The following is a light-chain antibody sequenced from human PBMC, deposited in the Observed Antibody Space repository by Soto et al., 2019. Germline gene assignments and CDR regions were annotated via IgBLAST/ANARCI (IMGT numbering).Light chain of an antibody. Sequence: EIVLTQSPGTLSLSPGERATLSCRASQSVRSNYLAWYQQKPGQAPRSLIYDASTRATDIPDRFSGSGSGTDFTLTISRLEPEDFAVYYCQQYGRSPLTFGGGTKVEIK. V-gene: IGKV3-20*01. CDR3: QQYGRSPLT. CDR1: QSVRSNY. CDR2: DAS. J-gene: IGKJ4*01.